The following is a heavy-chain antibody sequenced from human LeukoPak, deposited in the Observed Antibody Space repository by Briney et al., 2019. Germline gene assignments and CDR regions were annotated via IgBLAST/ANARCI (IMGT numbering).Heavy chain of an antibody. J-gene: IGHJ5*02. V-gene: IGHV4-34*01. CDR3: ASEDIVVVPAAIGGA. CDR2: INHSGST. Sequence: SETLSLTCAVYGGSFSGYYWSWIRQPPGKGLEWIGEINHSGSTNYNPSLKSRVTISVDTSKNQFSLKLSSVTAADTAVYYCASEDIVVVPAAIGGAWGQGALVTVSS. D-gene: IGHD2-2*02. CDR1: GGSFSGYY.